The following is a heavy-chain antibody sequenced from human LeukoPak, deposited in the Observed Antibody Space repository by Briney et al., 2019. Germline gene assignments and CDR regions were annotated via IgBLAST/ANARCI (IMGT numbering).Heavy chain of an antibody. CDR3: ARLRDGRAEY. CDR2: IYPADSDI. Sequence: GESLKISCKGSGYSYTNYWISWVRQMPGKGLEWMGLIYPADSDIRDVPSFQGQVTISADKSISTVYLQWSSLRASDTAMYYCARLRDGRAEYWGQGTLVTVSS. D-gene: IGHD5-24*01. V-gene: IGHV5-51*01. CDR1: GYSYTNYW. J-gene: IGHJ4*02.